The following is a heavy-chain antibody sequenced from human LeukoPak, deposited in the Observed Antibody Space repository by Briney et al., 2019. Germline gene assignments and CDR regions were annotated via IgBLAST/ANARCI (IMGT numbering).Heavy chain of an antibody. J-gene: IGHJ6*03. CDR2: IKQDGSEK. D-gene: IGHD3-3*01. CDR3: ARDSGITIFGVGNYYYMDV. Sequence: GGSLRLSCAASGFTFSSYWMSWVRQAPGKGLEWVANIKQDGSEKYYVDSVKGRFTISRDNAKNSLYLQMNSLRAEDTAVYYCARDSGITIFGVGNYYYMDVWGKGTTVTVSS. CDR1: GFTFSSYW. V-gene: IGHV3-7*01.